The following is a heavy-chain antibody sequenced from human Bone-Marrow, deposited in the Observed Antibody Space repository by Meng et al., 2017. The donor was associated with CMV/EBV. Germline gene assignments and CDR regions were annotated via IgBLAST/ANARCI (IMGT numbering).Heavy chain of an antibody. CDR1: GFTFSSYS. CDR3: ARPYRIAAAGFAY. Sequence: GESLKISCAASGFTFSSYSMNWVRQAPGKGLEWVSSISSSSSYIYYADSVKGRFTISRDNAKNSLYLQMNSLRAEDTAVYYCARPYRIAAAGFAYWGQGTRVTVSS. J-gene: IGHJ4*02. D-gene: IGHD6-13*01. CDR2: ISSSSSYI. V-gene: IGHV3-21*01.